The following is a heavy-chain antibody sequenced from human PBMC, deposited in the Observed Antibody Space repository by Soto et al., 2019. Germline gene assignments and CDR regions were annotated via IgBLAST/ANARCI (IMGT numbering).Heavy chain of an antibody. CDR2: ISSSSSYT. V-gene: IGHV3-21*01. CDR1: GFTFSSYA. D-gene: IGHD3-16*01. CDR3: ARESAPVVGVYYDRMGV. J-gene: IGHJ6*02. Sequence: GGSLRLSCGASGFTFSSYAMSWVRQAPGKGLEWVSSISSSSSYTYYADSVKGRFTTPRDNAKNSLYLQMNSLRAEDTAVYYCARESAPVVGVYYDRMGVWGQGTTLTGSS.